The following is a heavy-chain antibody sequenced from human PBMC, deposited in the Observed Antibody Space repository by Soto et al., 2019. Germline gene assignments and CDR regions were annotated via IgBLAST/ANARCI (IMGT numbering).Heavy chain of an antibody. CDR2: INAGNGNT. CDR1: GFTFTISA. V-gene: IGHV1-3*01. CDR3: ARDLSPYGDYVGFDY. Sequence: EASVKVSCTASGFTFTISAVHWVRQAPGQRLEWMGWINAGNGNTNYAQKLQGRVTMTTDTSTSTAYMELRSLRSDDTAVYYCARDLSPYGDYVGFDYWGQGTLVTVSS. D-gene: IGHD4-17*01. J-gene: IGHJ4*02.